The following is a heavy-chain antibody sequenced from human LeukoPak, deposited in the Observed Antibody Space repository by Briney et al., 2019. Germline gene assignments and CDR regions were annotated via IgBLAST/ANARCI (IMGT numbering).Heavy chain of an antibody. D-gene: IGHD1-26*01. J-gene: IGHJ4*02. V-gene: IGHV1-2*02. CDR1: GYTFTGYS. CDR2: INPNRVVT. Sequence: ASVKVSCKASGYTFTGYSLHWVRQAPGQGLEWMGWINPNRVVTNYAQKFQGGVTMTRETSTSTVHMELSRLRSDDTAVYFCAREKMVGAPILLDYRGQGTLVTVSS. CDR3: AREKMVGAPILLDY.